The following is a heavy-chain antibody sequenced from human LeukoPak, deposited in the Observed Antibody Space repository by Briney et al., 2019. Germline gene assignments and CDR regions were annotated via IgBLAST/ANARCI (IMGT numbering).Heavy chain of an antibody. CDR1: GFTFSTYS. Sequence: GGSLRLSCAASGFTFSTYSMNWVRQAPGKGLEWVSSISSSSSYIYYADSVKGRFTISRDNAKNSLYLQMNSLRAEDTAVYYCARDDLASNDALDIWGQGTMVTVSS. V-gene: IGHV3-21*01. CDR3: ARDDLASNDALDI. CDR2: ISSSSSYI. J-gene: IGHJ3*02.